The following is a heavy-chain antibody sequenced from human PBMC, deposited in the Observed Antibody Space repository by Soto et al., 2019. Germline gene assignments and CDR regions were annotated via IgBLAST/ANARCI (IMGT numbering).Heavy chain of an antibody. Sequence: QVQLVQSGAEVKKPGSSVKVSCKASGGTFSSYAISWVRQAPGQGLEWMGGIIPIFGTANYAQKFQGRVTITADKSTSTAYMELSSLRSEDTAVYYCARFEAGFGEPNQNLYYFDYWGQGTLVTVSS. V-gene: IGHV1-69*06. D-gene: IGHD3-10*01. CDR3: ARFEAGFGEPNQNLYYFDY. CDR1: GGTFSSYA. J-gene: IGHJ4*02. CDR2: IIPIFGTA.